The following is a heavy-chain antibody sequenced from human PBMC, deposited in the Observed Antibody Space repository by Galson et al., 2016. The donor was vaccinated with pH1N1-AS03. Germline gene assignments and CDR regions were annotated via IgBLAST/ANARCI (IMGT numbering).Heavy chain of an antibody. CDR1: GDSINSRPYY. Sequence: ETLSLTCTVSGDSINSRPYYWGWIRQPPGKGLEWTGTIYHRGATYYSPSLKSRVTISIDTSKNQFSLNLRSVTAADTAVYYCARHVSGSYPNNLDYWGQGTLVIVSS. J-gene: IGHJ4*02. V-gene: IGHV4-39*07. CDR3: ARHVSGSYPNNLDY. D-gene: IGHD1-26*01. CDR2: IYHRGAT.